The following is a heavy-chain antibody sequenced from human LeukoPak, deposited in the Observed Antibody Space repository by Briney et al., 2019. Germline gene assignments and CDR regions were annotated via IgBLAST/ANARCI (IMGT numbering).Heavy chain of an antibody. Sequence: ASVKVSCKASGYTFTSYYLHWVRQAPGQGLEWMGIINPASGAPNYAQKFQGRVTMTEDTSTDTAYMELSSLRSEDTAVYYCATTRYCSGGSCYFGWFDPWGQGTLVTVSS. V-gene: IGHV1-46*01. CDR1: GYTFTSYY. D-gene: IGHD2-15*01. CDR3: ATTRYCSGGSCYFGWFDP. J-gene: IGHJ5*02. CDR2: INPASGAP.